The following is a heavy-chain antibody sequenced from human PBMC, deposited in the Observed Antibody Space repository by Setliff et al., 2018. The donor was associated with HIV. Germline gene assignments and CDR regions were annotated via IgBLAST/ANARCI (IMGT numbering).Heavy chain of an antibody. J-gene: IGHJ5*02. CDR2: IFRSGTT. V-gene: IGHV4-4*07. D-gene: IGHD3-10*01. CDR3: ARDRHYSGLGSYGP. Sequence: SETLSLTCTLSGGSFGDYPWSWIRQPAGRGLGWIGRIFRSGTTDYKFSLKSRVTISIDTSRNQFSLRLTSVTAEDTAVYYCARDRHYSGLGSYGPWGPGTLVTVSS. CDR1: GGSFGDYP.